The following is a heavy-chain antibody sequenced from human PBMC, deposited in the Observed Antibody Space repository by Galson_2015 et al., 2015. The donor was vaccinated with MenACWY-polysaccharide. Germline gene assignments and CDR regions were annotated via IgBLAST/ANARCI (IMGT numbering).Heavy chain of an antibody. CDR1: GFTFTTYT. V-gene: IGHV3-30-3*01. Sequence: SLRLSCAASGFTFTTYTMHWVRQAPGKGLEWVAVVSNDGSNKYYADSVKGRFTTSRDNSKNTLYLQMNSLRAEDTAVYYCARGGSTYYYGSGTYYKFDSWGQGTLVTVSS. CDR2: VSNDGSNK. J-gene: IGHJ4*02. D-gene: IGHD3-10*01. CDR3: ARGGSTYYYGSGTYYKFDS.